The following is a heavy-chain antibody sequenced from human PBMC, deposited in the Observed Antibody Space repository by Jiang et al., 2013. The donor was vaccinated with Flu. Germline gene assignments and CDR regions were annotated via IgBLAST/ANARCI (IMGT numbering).Heavy chain of an antibody. V-gene: IGHV4-59*01. Sequence: SGGSISSYYWSWIRQPPGKGLEWIGYIYYSGSTNYNPSLKSRVTISVDTSKNQFSLKLSSVTAADTAVYYCARARYYYDSSGYYYRVDYFDYWGQGTLVTVSS. J-gene: IGHJ4*02. CDR2: IYYSGST. D-gene: IGHD3-22*01. CDR1: GGSISSYY. CDR3: ARARYYYDSSGYYYRVDYFDY.